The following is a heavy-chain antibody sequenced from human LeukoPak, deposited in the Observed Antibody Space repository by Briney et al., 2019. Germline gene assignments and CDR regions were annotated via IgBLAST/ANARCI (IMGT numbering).Heavy chain of an antibody. D-gene: IGHD6-19*01. CDR1: DGSISNYY. CDR3: ARNSAVATSRSWFDP. V-gene: IGHV4-59*08. J-gene: IGHJ5*02. Sequence: KPSETLSLTCSVFDGSISNYYWSWIRQPPGKGLEWIGYAYYSGSTTYNPSLESRVTISVDTSKNQFSLKLTAVTAADTAVYYCARNSAVATSRSWFDPWGQGTLVTV. CDR2: AYYSGST.